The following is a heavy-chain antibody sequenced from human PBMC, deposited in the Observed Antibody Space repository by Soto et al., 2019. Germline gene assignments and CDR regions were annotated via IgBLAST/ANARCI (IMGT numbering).Heavy chain of an antibody. D-gene: IGHD6-19*01. CDR2: ISYDGSNK. Sequence: QVQLVESGGGVVQPGRSLRLSCAASGFTFSSYAMHWVRQAPGKGLEWVAVISYDGSNKYYADSVKGRFTISRDNSKNTLYLQMNSRRAEDTAVYYCAREGSIAVAGHTDYWGRGTLVTVSS. V-gene: IGHV3-30-3*01. J-gene: IGHJ4*02. CDR1: GFTFSSYA. CDR3: AREGSIAVAGHTDY.